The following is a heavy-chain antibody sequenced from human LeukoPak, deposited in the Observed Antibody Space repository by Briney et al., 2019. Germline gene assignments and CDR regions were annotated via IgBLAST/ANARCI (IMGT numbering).Heavy chain of an antibody. V-gene: IGHV1-18*01. CDR3: ARGQPAYAMTTVTRRPNYYYYYYYMDV. D-gene: IGHD4-11*01. Sequence: ASVKVSCKASGYTFTSYGISWVRQAPGQGLEWMGWISAYNGNTNYAQKLQGRVTMTTDTSTSTAYMELRSLRSDDTAVYYCARGQPAYAMTTVTRRPNYYYYYYYMDVWGKGTTVTVSS. CDR1: GYTFTSYG. J-gene: IGHJ6*03. CDR2: ISAYNGNT.